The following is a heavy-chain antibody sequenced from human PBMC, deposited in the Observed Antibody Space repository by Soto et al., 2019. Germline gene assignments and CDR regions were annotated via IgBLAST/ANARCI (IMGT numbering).Heavy chain of an antibody. J-gene: IGHJ4*02. Sequence: SETLSLTCTVSGGSISDYYWSWIRRPAGKGLEWIGRIYTSGSTNYNPSLKSRVTMSVDTSKNQFSLKLSSLTAADTAVYYCAKVHSSALDYWGQGTLVTVSS. V-gene: IGHV4-4*07. CDR2: IYTSGST. D-gene: IGHD6-19*01. CDR1: GGSISDYY. CDR3: AKVHSSALDY.